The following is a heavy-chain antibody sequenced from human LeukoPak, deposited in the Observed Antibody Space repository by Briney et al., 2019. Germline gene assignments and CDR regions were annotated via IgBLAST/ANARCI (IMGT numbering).Heavy chain of an antibody. D-gene: IGHD3-10*01. J-gene: IGHJ3*01. CDR3: ARMEGSGISHI. CDR1: GGSISNYY. V-gene: IGHV4-59*01. CDR2: IHNTGTT. Sequence: SETLSLTCSVSGGSISNYYWSWIRQPPGKGLEWIAYIHNTGTTNYRPSLKSRVTISLDTSRNQFSLKLSSVTAADSAVYYCARMEGSGISHIGGQGTVVTVSS.